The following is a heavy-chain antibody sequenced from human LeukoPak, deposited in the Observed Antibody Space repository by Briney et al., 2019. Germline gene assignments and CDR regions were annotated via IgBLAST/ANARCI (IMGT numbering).Heavy chain of an antibody. CDR3: ARGLGIAVARDLFDY. V-gene: IGHV1-2*02. J-gene: IGHJ4*02. CDR2: INPNSGCT. Sequence: ASVKVSCKASGYTFTGYYMHWVRQAPGQGLEWMGWINPNSGCTNYAQKFQGTVTMTRDTSISTAYMELSRLRSADTAVYYCARGLGIAVARDLFDYWGQGTLVTVSS. D-gene: IGHD6-19*01. CDR1: GYTFTGYY.